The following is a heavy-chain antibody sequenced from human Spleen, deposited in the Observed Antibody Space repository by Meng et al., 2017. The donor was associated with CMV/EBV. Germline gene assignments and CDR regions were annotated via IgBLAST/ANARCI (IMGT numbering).Heavy chain of an antibody. CDR3: ARELMVRGGPSAY. J-gene: IGHJ4*02. CDR1: GGTFSSYA. Sequence: QVQLVQSGAEVKKPGSSVKVSCKASGGTFSSYAISWVRQAPGQGLEWMGRINPNTGGTNSAQKFQGRVTMTRDTSISTAYMELSRLRSDDTAVYFCARELMVRGGPSAYWGQGTLVTVSS. D-gene: IGHD3-10*01. CDR2: INPNTGGT. V-gene: IGHV1-2*06.